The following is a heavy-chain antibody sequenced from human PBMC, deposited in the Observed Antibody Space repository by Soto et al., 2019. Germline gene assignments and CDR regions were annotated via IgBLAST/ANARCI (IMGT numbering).Heavy chain of an antibody. CDR2: IKSKTDGGTT. D-gene: IGHD3-10*01. CDR3: TTSGGYGSTNWFDP. CDR1: GFTFSNAL. Sequence: GGSLRLSCAASGFTFSNALMNWVRQAPGKGLEWVGRIKSKTDGGTTDYAAPVKGRFTISRDDSKNTLYLQMNSLKTEDTAVYYCTTSGGYGSTNWFDPWGQGTLVTVSS. J-gene: IGHJ5*02. V-gene: IGHV3-15*07.